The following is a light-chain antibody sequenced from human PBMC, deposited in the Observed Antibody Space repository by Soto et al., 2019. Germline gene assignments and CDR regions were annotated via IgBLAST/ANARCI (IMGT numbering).Light chain of an antibody. CDR3: QQYYKTPLT. CDR2: WAS. V-gene: IGKV4-1*01. CDR1: QSVLYSSTNKNY. J-gene: IGKJ4*01. Sequence: VMTQFPDSLAVSLGGRATINCKSSQSVLYSSTNKNYLAWYQQKPRQPPKLLIYWASTRESGVTDRFSGSGSGTDYTLTISSLQAEDVAVYYCQQYYKTPLTFGGGTKVDIK.